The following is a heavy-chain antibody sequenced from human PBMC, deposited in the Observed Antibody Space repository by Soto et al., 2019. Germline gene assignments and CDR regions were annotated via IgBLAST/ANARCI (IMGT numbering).Heavy chain of an antibody. CDR3: AREGGYGSGSPYFDY. J-gene: IGHJ4*02. V-gene: IGHV4-31*03. CDR2: IYYSGST. D-gene: IGHD3-10*01. CDR1: GGSISSGGYY. Sequence: SETLSLTCTVSGGSISSGGYYWSWIRQHPGKGLEWIGYIYYSGSTYYNPSLKSRVTISVDTSKNQFSLKLSSVTAADTAVYYCAREGGYGSGSPYFDYWGQGTLVTVSS.